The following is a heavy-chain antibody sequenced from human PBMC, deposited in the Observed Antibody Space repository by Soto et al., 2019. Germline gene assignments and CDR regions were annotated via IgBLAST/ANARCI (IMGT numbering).Heavy chain of an antibody. CDR1: GFTFSSFS. CDR3: ARDLGWAFDS. Sequence: EVQLVESGGGLVQPGGSLRLSCAASGFTFSSFSMNWVRQAPGRGLEWISYIGAAGRPIFYADSVKGRFAISRDNAQNSLSLQMDSLRDEDTAVYYCARDLGWAFDSWGQGALVTVSS. V-gene: IGHV3-48*02. D-gene: IGHD6-19*01. CDR2: IGAAGRPI. J-gene: IGHJ4*02.